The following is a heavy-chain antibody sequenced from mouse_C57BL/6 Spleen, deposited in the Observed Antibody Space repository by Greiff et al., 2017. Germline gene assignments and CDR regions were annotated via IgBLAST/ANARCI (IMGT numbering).Heavy chain of an antibody. V-gene: IGHV1-18*01. CDR1: GYTFTDYN. CDR2: INPNNGGT. Sequence: VQLQQSGPELVKPGASVKIPCKASGYTFTDYNMDWVKQSHGKSLEWIGDINPNNGGTIYNQKFKGKATLPVAKSSSTAYMELRSLTSEDTAVYYCARSSGIYNGMDYWGQGTSVTVSS. D-gene: IGHD2-1*01. CDR3: ARSSGIYNGMDY. J-gene: IGHJ4*01.